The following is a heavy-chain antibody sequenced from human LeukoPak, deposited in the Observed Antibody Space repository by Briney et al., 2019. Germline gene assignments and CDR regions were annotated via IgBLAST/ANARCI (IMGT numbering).Heavy chain of an antibody. D-gene: IGHD6-13*01. CDR3: TRDRGYSSN. V-gene: IGHV3-49*04. J-gene: IGHJ4*02. CDR2: IRSKAYGGTT. Sequence: GGSLRLSCTASGFTFGDYAMSWVRQAPGKGLERVGFIRSKAYGGTTEYAASVKGRFTISRDDSKSIAYLQMNSLKTEDTAVYYCTRDRGYSSNWGQGTLVTVSS. CDR1: GFTFGDYA.